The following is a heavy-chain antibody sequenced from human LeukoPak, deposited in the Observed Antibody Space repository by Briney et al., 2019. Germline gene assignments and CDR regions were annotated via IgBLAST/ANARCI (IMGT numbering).Heavy chain of an antibody. Sequence: GGSLRLSCAASGFTFSSYWMSWVRQAPGKGLEWVANIKQDGSEKYYVDSVKGRFTTSRDNAKNSLYLQMNSLRAEDTAVYYCARGLHPSYYYYYMDVWGKGTTVTVSS. D-gene: IGHD4-11*01. J-gene: IGHJ6*03. V-gene: IGHV3-7*01. CDR2: IKQDGSEK. CDR3: ARGLHPSYYYYYMDV. CDR1: GFTFSSYW.